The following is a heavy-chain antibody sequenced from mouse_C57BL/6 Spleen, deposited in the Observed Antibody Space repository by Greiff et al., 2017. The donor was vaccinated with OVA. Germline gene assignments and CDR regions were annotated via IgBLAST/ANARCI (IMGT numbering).Heavy chain of an antibody. CDR3: ARSGITTVVATPFDY. CDR1: GYTFTSYW. V-gene: IGHV1-55*01. J-gene: IGHJ2*01. D-gene: IGHD1-1*01. Sequence: VQLQQPGAELVKPGASVKMSCKASGYTFTSYWITWVKQRPGQGLEWIGDIYPGSGSTNYNEKFKSKATLTVDTPSSTAYMQLSSLTSEDSAVYYCARSGITTVVATPFDYWGQGTTLTVSS. CDR2: IYPGSGST.